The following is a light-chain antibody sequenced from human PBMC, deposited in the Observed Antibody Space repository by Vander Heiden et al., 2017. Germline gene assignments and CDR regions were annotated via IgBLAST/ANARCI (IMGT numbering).Light chain of an antibody. Sequence: AMRTTQSPSSFSASTGDRVTITCRASQGISSYLAWYQQKPGKAPKLLIYAASTLQSGVPSRFSGSGSGTDFTLTISCLQSEDFATYYCQQDDSSPRTFGQGTKVEIK. J-gene: IGKJ1*01. CDR1: QGISSY. CDR3: QQDDSSPRT. V-gene: IGKV1-8*01. CDR2: AAS.